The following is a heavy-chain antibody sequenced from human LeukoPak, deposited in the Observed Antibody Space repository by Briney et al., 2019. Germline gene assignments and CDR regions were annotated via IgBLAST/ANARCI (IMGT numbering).Heavy chain of an antibody. V-gene: IGHV4-34*01. J-gene: IGHJ1*01. D-gene: IGHD2-15*01. CDR2: INHSRST. Sequence: SETLSLTCAVYGASFSGYYWSWVRQPPGKGMEWVGEINHSRSTNYNPSLKSRVPISVDTSKNQCSLKLSSVTAAYTAVYYCARTRYCSGGSCPQYFQHWGQGTLVTVSS. CDR1: GASFSGYY. CDR3: ARTRYCSGGSCPQYFQH.